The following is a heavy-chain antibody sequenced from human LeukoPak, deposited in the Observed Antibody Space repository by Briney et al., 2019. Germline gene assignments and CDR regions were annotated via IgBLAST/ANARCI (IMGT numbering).Heavy chain of an antibody. D-gene: IGHD4/OR15-4a*01. CDR1: GFTFRSYS. V-gene: IGHV3-48*01. CDR2: ISSSSSAM. CDR3: AREVRDYYYGMDV. Sequence: PGGSLRLSCAVSGFTFRSYSMNWVRQAPGKGLEWVSYISSSSSAMYYADSEKGRFTISRDNAKNSLYLQLNSLRAEDTAVYYCAREVRDYYYGMDVWGQGTKVTVSS. J-gene: IGHJ6*02.